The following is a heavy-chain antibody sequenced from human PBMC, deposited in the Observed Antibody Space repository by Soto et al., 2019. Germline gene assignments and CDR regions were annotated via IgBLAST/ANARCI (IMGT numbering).Heavy chain of an antibody. CDR2: INAGNANT. V-gene: IGHV1-3*05. D-gene: IGHD2-15*01. CDR3: ARGVAPYYFDY. Sequence: QVQLVQSGAEEKKPGASVKLSCKASGYTFTSYAMHWVRQAPGQRLEWMGWINAGNANTKYSHNFQGRVTIARDTSASTAYMELSSLRSEDTAVYYCARGVAPYYFDYWGQGTLVTVSS. CDR1: GYTFTSYA. J-gene: IGHJ4*02.